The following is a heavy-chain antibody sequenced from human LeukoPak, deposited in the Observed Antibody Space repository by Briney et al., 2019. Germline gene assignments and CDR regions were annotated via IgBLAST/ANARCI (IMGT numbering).Heavy chain of an antibody. V-gene: IGHV3-21*01. D-gene: IGHD4-17*01. CDR3: ARSGDYLGDYYYYYYMDV. CDR2: ISSSSSYI. J-gene: IGHJ6*03. Sequence: AGSLTLSCAASGFTFSSYSMNWVRQAPGKGLEWVSSISSSSSYIYYADSVKGRFTISRDNAKNSLYLQMNSLRAEDTAVYYCARSGDYLGDYYYYYYMDVWGKGTTVTVSS. CDR1: GFTFSSYS.